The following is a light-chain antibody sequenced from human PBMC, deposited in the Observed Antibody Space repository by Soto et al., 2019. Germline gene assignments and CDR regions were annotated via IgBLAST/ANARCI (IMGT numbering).Light chain of an antibody. J-gene: IGKJ1*01. CDR1: QSISDA. CDR2: GAS. CDR3: QQYNNWTWT. V-gene: IGKV3-15*01. Sequence: EVVMTQSPANLSVSPGERATLSCRASQSISDALAWYQQKPGQAPRLLTHGASTRAPGFPARFSGSGSGTDFTLTISSLKYEDFAVYYCQQYNNWTWTFGQGTKVDIK.